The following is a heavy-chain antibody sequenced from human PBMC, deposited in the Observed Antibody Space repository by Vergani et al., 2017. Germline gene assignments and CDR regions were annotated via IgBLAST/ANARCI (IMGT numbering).Heavy chain of an antibody. CDR3: AREEGYGSGSYYLFDY. D-gene: IGHD3-10*01. V-gene: IGHV1-18*01. Sequence: QVQLVQSGAEVKKPGSSVKVSCKASGGTFSSYAISWVRQAPGQGLEWMGWISAYNGNTNYAQKLQGRVTMTTDTSTSTAYMELRSLRSDDTAVYYCAREEGYGSGSYYLFDYWGQGTLVTVSS. J-gene: IGHJ4*02. CDR2: ISAYNGNT. CDR1: GGTFSSYA.